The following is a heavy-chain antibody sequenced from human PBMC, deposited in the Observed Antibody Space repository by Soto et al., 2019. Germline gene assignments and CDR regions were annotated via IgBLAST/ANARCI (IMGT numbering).Heavy chain of an antibody. CDR3: AKDPVVRGVNHYYYGMDV. D-gene: IGHD3-10*01. CDR1: GFTFSSYA. V-gene: IGHV3-23*01. Sequence: PGGSLRLSCAASGFTFSSYAMSWVRQAPGKGLEWVSAISGSGGSTYYADSVKGRFTISRDNSKNTLYLQMNSLRAEDTAVYYCAKDPVVRGVNHYYYGMDVWGQGTTVTVSS. J-gene: IGHJ6*02. CDR2: ISGSGGST.